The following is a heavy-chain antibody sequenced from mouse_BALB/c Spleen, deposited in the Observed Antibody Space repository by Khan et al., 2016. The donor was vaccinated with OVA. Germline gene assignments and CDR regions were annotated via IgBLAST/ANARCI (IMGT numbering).Heavy chain of an antibody. CDR1: GYSITSGYF. D-gene: IGHD3-1*01. J-gene: IGHJ3*01. CDR3: ARGGSSGPAWFTY. V-gene: IGHV3-6*02. Sequence: EVQLQESGPGLVKPSQSLSLTCSVTGYSITSGYFWNWIRQFPGNNLEWMGYIRYDGNSNYNPSLKNRISITRDTSKNQFFLQLNSVTPEDTATXYCARGGSSGPAWFTYWGQGTLVTVSA. CDR2: IRYDGNS.